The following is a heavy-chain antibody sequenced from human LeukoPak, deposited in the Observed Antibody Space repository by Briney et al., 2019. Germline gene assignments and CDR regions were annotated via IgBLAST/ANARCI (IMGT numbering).Heavy chain of an antibody. Sequence: ASVKVSCKASEYTFSVYHIHWVRLAPGQGLEWMGWINANSGGTMYAQKFQGRVTMTTDTSISTAFMELSRLRSDDTAMYYCARVSSDSSGYYRAFDYWGQGTLVTVSS. J-gene: IGHJ4*02. CDR3: ARVSSDSSGYYRAFDY. CDR1: EYTFSVYH. V-gene: IGHV1-2*02. D-gene: IGHD3-22*01. CDR2: INANSGGT.